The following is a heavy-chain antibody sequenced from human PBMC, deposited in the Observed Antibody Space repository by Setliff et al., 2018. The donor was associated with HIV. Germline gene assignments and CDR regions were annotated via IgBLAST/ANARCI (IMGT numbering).Heavy chain of an antibody. J-gene: IGHJ4*02. Sequence: SETLSLTCTVSGGSISNNSYYWGWVRQPPGKGLELIGNLFYNGNTYYNPSLKSRVTISVDTSKNQFSLKLNSVTAADTALYYCARHLRGYSGGWYDEALAFNYWGQGTLVTVSS. V-gene: IGHV4-39*01. CDR1: GGSISNNSYY. D-gene: IGHD6-19*01. CDR3: ARHLRGYSGGWYDEALAFNY. CDR2: LFYNGNT.